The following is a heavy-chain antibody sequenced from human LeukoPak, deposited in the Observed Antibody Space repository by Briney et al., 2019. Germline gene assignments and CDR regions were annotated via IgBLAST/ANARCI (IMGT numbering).Heavy chain of an antibody. CDR3: ARDHVAVAGRGGYFDY. V-gene: IGHV1-46*01. J-gene: IGHJ4*02. D-gene: IGHD6-19*01. CDR2: INPSGGST. CDR1: GYTFTSYY. Sequence: EASVKVSCKASGYTFTSYYMHWVRQAPGQGLEWMGIINPSGGSTSYAQKFQGRVTMTRDTSTSTVYMELSSLRSEDTAVYYCARDHVAVAGRGGYFDYWGQGTLVTVSS.